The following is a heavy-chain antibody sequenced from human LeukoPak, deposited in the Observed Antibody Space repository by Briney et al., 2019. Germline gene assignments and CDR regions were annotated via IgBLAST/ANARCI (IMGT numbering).Heavy chain of an antibody. J-gene: IGHJ4*02. Sequence: TSSETLSLTCTVSGGSISSYYWSWIRQPPGKGLEWIGYIYYSGSTNYNPSLKSRVTISVDTSKNQFSLTLSSVTAADTAVYYCAREPLGELIFDYWGQGTLVTVYS. V-gene: IGHV4-59*01. D-gene: IGHD3-10*01. CDR3: AREPLGELIFDY. CDR1: GGSISSYY. CDR2: IYYSGST.